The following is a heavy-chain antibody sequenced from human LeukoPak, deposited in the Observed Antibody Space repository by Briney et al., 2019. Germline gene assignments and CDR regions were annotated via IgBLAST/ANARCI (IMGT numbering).Heavy chain of an antibody. CDR3: VRAPSYYFDY. J-gene: IGHJ4*02. V-gene: IGHV1-3*01. CDR1: GYTFTSYA. Sequence: GASVKVSFTASGYTFTSYAMHWVRQAPGQRLEWMGWINAGNGNTKYSQKFQGRVTITRDTSASTAYMELSSLRSEDTAVYYCVRAPSYYFDYWGQGTLVTVSS. CDR2: INAGNGNT. D-gene: IGHD7-27*01.